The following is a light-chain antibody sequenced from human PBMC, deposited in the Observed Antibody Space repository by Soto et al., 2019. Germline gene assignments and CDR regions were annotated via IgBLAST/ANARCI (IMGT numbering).Light chain of an antibody. CDR2: ADN. J-gene: IGLJ2*01. CDR1: HSDIGAGYG. CDR3: QSYDTSLSGVI. Sequence: QSVLTQPPSVTGAPGQRVTISCTGSHSDIGAGYGVHWYQQVPGAAPRLLIYADNNRPSWVPDRFSASKSGTSASLAITGLQGEDEANYYCQSYDTSLSGVIFGAGTKLTVL. V-gene: IGLV1-40*01.